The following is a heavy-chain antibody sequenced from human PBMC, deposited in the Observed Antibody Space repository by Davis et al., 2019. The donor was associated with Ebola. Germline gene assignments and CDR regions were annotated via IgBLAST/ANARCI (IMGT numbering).Heavy chain of an antibody. D-gene: IGHD2/OR15-2a*01. J-gene: IGHJ6*02. V-gene: IGHV3-30-3*02. CDR3: AKDGNKKFYYDGMDV. Sequence: GESLKISCTASGFTFGDYAMSWVRQAPGKGLEWVAFISYDGVRKHYVDSVKGRVTISRDNPKNTLYLQMNSLTSEDTAVYYCAKDGNKKFYYDGMDVWGQGTTVTVSS. CDR2: ISYDGVRK. CDR1: GFTFGDYA.